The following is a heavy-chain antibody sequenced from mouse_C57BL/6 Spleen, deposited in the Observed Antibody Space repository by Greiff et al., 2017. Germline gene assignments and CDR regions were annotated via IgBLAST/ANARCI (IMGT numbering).Heavy chain of an antibody. CDR1: GFTFSSYA. CDR2: ISDGGSYT. D-gene: IGHD2-1*01. J-gene: IGHJ4*01. CDR3: ARGGYGNSYYYAMDY. V-gene: IGHV5-4*03. Sequence: EVKLMESGGGLVKPGGSLKLSCAASGFTFSSYAMSWVRQTPEKRLEWVATISDGGSYTYYPDNVKGRFTISRDNAKNNLYLQMSHLKSEDTAMYYCARGGYGNSYYYAMDYWGQGTSVTVSS.